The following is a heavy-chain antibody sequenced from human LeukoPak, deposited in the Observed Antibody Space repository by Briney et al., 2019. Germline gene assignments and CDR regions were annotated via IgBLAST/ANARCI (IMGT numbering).Heavy chain of an antibody. V-gene: IGHV3-74*01. J-gene: IGHJ4*02. CDR3: ASFSVGSYGFDY. Sequence: GGSLRLSCAASGFTFSSYWMHWVRQAPGKGLVWVSRINSDGSSTSYADSVKGRFTISRDNAKNTLYLQMNSLRAEDTAVYYCASFSVGSYGFDYWGQGTLVTVSS. CDR2: INSDGSST. D-gene: IGHD3-10*01. CDR1: GFTFSSYW.